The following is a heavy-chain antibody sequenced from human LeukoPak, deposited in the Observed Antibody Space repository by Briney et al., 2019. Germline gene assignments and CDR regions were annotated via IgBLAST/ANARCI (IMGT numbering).Heavy chain of an antibody. V-gene: IGHV4-34*01. Sequence: SETLSLTCGVHGGSFSDYYWTWIRQPPGRGLEWIGEISHIGNAIYSPSLTSRVTISLDTSKNQVSLKLRSVTAADTAVYYCSEGYFEPFDHWGQGTLVTVSS. CDR2: ISHIGNA. CDR3: SEGYFEPFDH. D-gene: IGHD2/OR15-2a*01. CDR1: GGSFSDYY. J-gene: IGHJ4*02.